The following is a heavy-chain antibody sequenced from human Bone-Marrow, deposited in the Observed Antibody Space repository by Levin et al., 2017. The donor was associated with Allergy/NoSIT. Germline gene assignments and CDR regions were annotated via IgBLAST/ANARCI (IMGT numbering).Heavy chain of an antibody. V-gene: IGHV3-11*01. CDR3: ARDPGANDYGDFYFDY. CDR1: GFTFSDYY. CDR2: ISSSGSTI. J-gene: IGHJ4*02. D-gene: IGHD4-17*01. Sequence: MAGGSLRLSCAASGFTFSDYYMSWIRQAPGKGLEWVSYISSSGSTIYYADSVKGRFTISRDNAKNSLYLQMNSLRAEDTAVYYCARDPGANDYGDFYFDYWGQGTLVTVSS.